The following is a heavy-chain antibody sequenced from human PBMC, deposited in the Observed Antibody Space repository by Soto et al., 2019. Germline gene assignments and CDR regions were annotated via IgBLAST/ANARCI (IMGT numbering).Heavy chain of an antibody. CDR3: AAGGGYNSSWGTP. CDR2: ISSSSSTI. V-gene: IGHV3-48*01. D-gene: IGHD6-13*01. Sequence: EVQLVVSGGGLVQPGGSLRLSCAASGFTFSSYSMNWVRQAPGKGLEWVSYISSSSSTIYYADSVKGRFTISRDNAKNSLYLQMNSLRAEDTAVYYCAAGGGYNSSWGTPWGQGTLVTVSS. CDR1: GFTFSSYS. J-gene: IGHJ5*02.